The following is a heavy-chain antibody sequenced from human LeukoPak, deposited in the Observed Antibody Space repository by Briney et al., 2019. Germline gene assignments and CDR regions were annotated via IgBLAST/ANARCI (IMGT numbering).Heavy chain of an antibody. J-gene: IGHJ4*02. V-gene: IGHV3-15*01. D-gene: IGHD3-10*01. CDR2: IKSKTDGGTT. CDR3: TTDLGDFDY. Sequence: GGSLRLSCAASSSTFSSYWMSWVRQAPGKGLEWVGRIKSKTDGGTTDYAAPVKGRFTISRDDSKNTLYLQMNSLKTEDTAVYYCTTDLGDFDYWGQGTLVTVSS. CDR1: SSTFSSYW.